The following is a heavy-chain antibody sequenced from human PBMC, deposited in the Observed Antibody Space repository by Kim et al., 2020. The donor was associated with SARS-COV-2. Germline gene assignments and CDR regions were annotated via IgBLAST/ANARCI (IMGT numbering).Heavy chain of an antibody. J-gene: IGHJ6*02. V-gene: IGHV3-23*01. CDR3: AKDGVVVVTAIQFRGAYGMDV. Sequence: FTISRDNSKNTLYLQMNSLRAEDTAVYYCAKDGVVVVTAIQFRGAYGMDVWGQGTTVTVSS. D-gene: IGHD2-21*02.